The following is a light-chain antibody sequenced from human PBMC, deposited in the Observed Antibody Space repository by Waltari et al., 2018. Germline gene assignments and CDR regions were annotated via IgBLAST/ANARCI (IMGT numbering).Light chain of an antibody. CDR2: SAS. Sequence: EVVLTQSPGTLSLSPGERATLSCRASQSVTSTFLAWYQQKPGQAPRLLIYSASTRVAGIPDRFSASGSGTDFTLTISRLEPEDFAAYYCQQYGDSPPWTFGQGTKVEI. CDR3: QQYGDSPPWT. V-gene: IGKV3-20*01. J-gene: IGKJ1*01. CDR1: QSVTSTF.